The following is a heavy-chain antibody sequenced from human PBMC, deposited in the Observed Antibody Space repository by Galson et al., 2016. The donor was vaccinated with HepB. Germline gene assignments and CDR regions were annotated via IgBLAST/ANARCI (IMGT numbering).Heavy chain of an antibody. CDR3: ARAHAVASDYYFDY. Sequence: SVKVSCKASGYTFSSYGISWVRQAPGQGLEWVGWVSAFNGNRNYAQKLQGRVTMTTDTSTSTAYMALRSLRSDDTAVYYCARAHAVASDYYFDYWGQGTLVTVSS. V-gene: IGHV1-18*01. D-gene: IGHD6-19*01. CDR1: GYTFSSYG. CDR2: VSAFNGNR. J-gene: IGHJ4*02.